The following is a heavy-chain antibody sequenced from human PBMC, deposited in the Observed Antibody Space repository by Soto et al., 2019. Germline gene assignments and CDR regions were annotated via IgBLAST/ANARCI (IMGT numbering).Heavy chain of an antibody. CDR3: AREEVGYCSGGRCYYYVMDV. CDR1: GGSISSYY. V-gene: IGHV4-4*07. D-gene: IGHD2-15*01. J-gene: IGHJ6*02. Sequence: SETLSLTCTVSGGSISSYYWSWIRQPAGKGLEWIGRIYTSANTNYNPSLKSRVTMSVDTSKNQFSLKLSSVTAADTAVYYCAREEVGYCSGGRCYYYVMDVWGQGTTVTVSS. CDR2: IYTSANT.